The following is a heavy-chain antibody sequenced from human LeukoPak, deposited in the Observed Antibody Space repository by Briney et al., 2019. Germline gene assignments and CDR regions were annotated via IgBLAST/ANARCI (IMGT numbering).Heavy chain of an antibody. CDR3: ARQDSSSSSDY. V-gene: IGHV4-39*01. D-gene: IGHD6-6*01. CDR2: IYYSGST. J-gene: IGHJ4*02. Sequence: PSETLSLTCTVSGGSISSSSYYWGWIRQPPGKGLEWIGSIYYSGSTYYNPSLKSRVTISVDTSKNQFSLKLSSVTAADTAVNYCARQDSSSSSDYWGQGTLVTVSS. CDR1: GGSISSSSYY.